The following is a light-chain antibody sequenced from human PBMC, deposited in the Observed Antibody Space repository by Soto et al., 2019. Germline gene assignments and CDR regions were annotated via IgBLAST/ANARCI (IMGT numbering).Light chain of an antibody. J-gene: IGKJ1*01. CDR2: AAS. Sequence: AIQMTQSPSSLSASVGDRVAISCRASQDIRNTLAWYQQKPGEDPKLLIFAASNLQSGVPYRFSCSGSGTDFTLAITGLQPEDFTTYDCLQSSLVSWTFGQGTKVEVK. V-gene: IGKV1-6*01. CDR3: LQSSLVSWT. CDR1: QDIRNT.